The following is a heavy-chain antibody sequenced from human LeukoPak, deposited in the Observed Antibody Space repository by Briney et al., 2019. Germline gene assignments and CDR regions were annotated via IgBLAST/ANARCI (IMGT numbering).Heavy chain of an antibody. D-gene: IGHD6-19*01. J-gene: IGHJ4*02. CDR2: ISYDGSNK. CDR3: ARDGSSGWTWYFDY. CDR1: GITFSSYA. Sequence: GGSLRLSCAASGITFSSYAMYWVRQAPGKGLEWVAVISYDGSNKYYADSVEGRFTISRDNSKNTLYLQMNSLRAEDTAVYYCARDGSSGWTWYFDYWGQGTLVTVSS. V-gene: IGHV3-30-3*01.